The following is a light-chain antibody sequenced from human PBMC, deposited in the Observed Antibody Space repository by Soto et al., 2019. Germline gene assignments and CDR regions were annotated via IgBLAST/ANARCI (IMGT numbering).Light chain of an antibody. Sequence: QSALTQPASVSGSPVQSITISCTGTSSDVGSYNLVSWYQQHPGKAPKLMIYEGSKRPSGVSNRFSGSKSGNTASLTISGLQAEDEADYYCCSYAGSSTFVLYVFGTGTKLTVL. CDR2: EGS. J-gene: IGLJ1*01. CDR3: CSYAGSSTFVLYV. CDR1: SSDVGSYNL. V-gene: IGLV2-23*03.